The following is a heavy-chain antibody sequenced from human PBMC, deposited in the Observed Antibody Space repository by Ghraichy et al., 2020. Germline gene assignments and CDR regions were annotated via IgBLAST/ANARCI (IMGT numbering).Heavy chain of an antibody. CDR2: ISGSGGST. J-gene: IGHJ4*02. Sequence: GGSLRLSCAASGFTFSSYAMSWVRQAPGKGLEWVSAISGSGGSTYYADSVKGRFTISRDNSKNTLYLQMNSLRAEDTAVYYCAKVNGAVAGGPGYFDYWGQGTLVTVSS. V-gene: IGHV3-23*01. CDR1: GFTFSSYA. D-gene: IGHD6-19*01. CDR3: AKVNGAVAGGPGYFDY.